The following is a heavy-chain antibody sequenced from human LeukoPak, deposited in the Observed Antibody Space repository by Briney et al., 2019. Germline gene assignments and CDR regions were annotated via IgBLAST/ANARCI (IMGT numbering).Heavy chain of an antibody. J-gene: IGHJ4*02. CDR3: TTIPKWEPSQD. Sequence: PGGSLRLSCAASGFSFSNAWMSWVRQAPGKGLEWVGRIKSKVDGGTTDYAAPVKGRFTISRDDSENTLYLQMNSLKTEDTGVYYCTTIPKWEPSQDWGQGTLVTVSS. D-gene: IGHD1-26*01. CDR1: GFSFSNAW. V-gene: IGHV3-15*01. CDR2: IKSKVDGGTT.